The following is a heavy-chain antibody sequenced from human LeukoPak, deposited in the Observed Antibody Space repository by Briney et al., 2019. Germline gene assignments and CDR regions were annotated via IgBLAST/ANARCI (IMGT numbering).Heavy chain of an antibody. Sequence: GGSLRLSCAASGFTFCSYAMHWVRQAPGKGLEWVAVISYDGSNKYYADSVKGRFTISRDNSKNTLYLQMNSLRIEDTAIYYCARGPGRQTAAAIDWGQGTLVTVSS. J-gene: IGHJ4*02. CDR2: ISYDGSNK. CDR3: ARGPGRQTAAAID. D-gene: IGHD6-13*01. CDR1: GFTFCSYA. V-gene: IGHV3-30-3*01.